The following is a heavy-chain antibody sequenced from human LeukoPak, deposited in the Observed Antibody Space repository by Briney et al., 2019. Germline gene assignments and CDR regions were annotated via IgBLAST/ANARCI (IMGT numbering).Heavy chain of an antibody. CDR1: GFTFSSYS. D-gene: IGHD6-13*01. CDR3: ARPSDSSSWYGRSYYFDY. V-gene: IGHV3-21*01. J-gene: IGHJ4*02. CDR2: ISSSSSSYI. Sequence: GGSLRLSCAASGFTFSSYSMNWVRQAPGKGLEWVSSISSSSSSYIYYADSVKGRFTISRDNAKNSLYLQMNSLRAEDTAVYYCARPSDSSSWYGRSYYFDYWGQGTLVTVSS.